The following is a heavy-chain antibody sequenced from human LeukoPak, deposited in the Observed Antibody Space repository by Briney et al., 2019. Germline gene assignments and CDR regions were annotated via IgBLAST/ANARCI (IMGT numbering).Heavy chain of an antibody. V-gene: IGHV5-51*01. CDR3: ATSWASGYSRYDY. D-gene: IGHD5-18*01. CDR1: GYSFTSYW. Sequence: GESLKISCKGSGYSFTSYWIGWVRQMPGKGLEWMGIIYPGDSDTRYSPSFQGQVTISADKSISTAYLQWSSLKASHTAMYYCATSWASGYSRYDYWGQGTLVTVSS. CDR2: IYPGDSDT. J-gene: IGHJ4*02.